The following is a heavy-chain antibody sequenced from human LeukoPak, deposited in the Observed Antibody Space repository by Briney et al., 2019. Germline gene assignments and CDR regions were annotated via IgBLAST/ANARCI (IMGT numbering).Heavy chain of an antibody. CDR1: GGSISSYY. V-gene: IGHV4-4*07. CDR2: IYTSGST. D-gene: IGHD2-15*01. J-gene: IGHJ4*02. Sequence: PSETLSLTCTVSGGSISSYYWSWIRQPAGKGLEWIGRIYTSGSTNYNPSPKSRVTTSVDTSKNQVSLKLSSVTAADTAVYYCARETLYCSGGSCYDYFDYWGQGTLVTVSS. CDR3: ARETLYCSGGSCYDYFDY.